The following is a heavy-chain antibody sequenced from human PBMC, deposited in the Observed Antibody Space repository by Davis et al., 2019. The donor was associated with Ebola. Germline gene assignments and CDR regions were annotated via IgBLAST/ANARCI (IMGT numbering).Heavy chain of an antibody. CDR2: ITHTGRT. Sequence: PLETLSLTCAVYGGSLSGFHWNWIRQTPGKGLEWLGEITHTGRTNYNPPLDSRVTMSLDTSKNQFSLKVSSVTAADTAVYYCARGNYFELFDWGQGTLVTVSS. CDR3: ARGNYFELFD. D-gene: IGHD3-9*01. V-gene: IGHV4-34*01. CDR1: GGSLSGFH. J-gene: IGHJ4*02.